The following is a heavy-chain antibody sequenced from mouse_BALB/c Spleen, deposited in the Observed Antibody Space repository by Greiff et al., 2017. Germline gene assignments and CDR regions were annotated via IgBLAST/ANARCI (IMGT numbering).Heavy chain of an antibody. J-gene: IGHJ4*01. CDR2: IYPGDGDT. D-gene: IGHD1-1*01. CDR1: GYTFTSYW. V-gene: IGHV1-87*01. Sequence: VQLQQSGAELARPGASVKLSCKASGYTFTSYWMQWVKQRPGQGLEWIGAIYPGDGDTRYTQKFKGKATLTADKSSSTAYMQLSSLASEDSAVYYCARWGTTVVADYAMDYWGQGTSVTVSS. CDR3: ARWGTTVVADYAMDY.